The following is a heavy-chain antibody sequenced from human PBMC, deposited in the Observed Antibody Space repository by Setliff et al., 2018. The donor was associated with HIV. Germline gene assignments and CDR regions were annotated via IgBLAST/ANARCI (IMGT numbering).Heavy chain of an antibody. CDR3: ARRKYCSGGSCYSADGAFDI. J-gene: IGHJ3*02. Sequence: GASVKVSCKASGYTFTTYAINWVRQAPGQGLEDMGWISTYNGHTSYARKFQGRVTMATDTSTNTAYMELRSLRSDDTAVYYCARRKYCSGGSCYSADGAFDIWGQGTMVTVSS. V-gene: IGHV1-18*01. CDR1: GYTFTTYA. CDR2: ISTYNGHT. D-gene: IGHD2-15*01.